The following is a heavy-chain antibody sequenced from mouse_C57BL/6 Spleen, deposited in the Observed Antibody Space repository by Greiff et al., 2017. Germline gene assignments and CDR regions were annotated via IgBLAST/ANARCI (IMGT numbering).Heavy chain of an antibody. Sequence: VHLVESGAELVRPGASVTLSCKASGYTFTDYEMHWVKQTPVHGLEWIGAIDPETGGTAYNQKFKGKAILTADKSSSTAYMELRSLTSEDSAVYYCTRSRGSSSYAMDYWGQGTSVTVSS. J-gene: IGHJ4*01. CDR1: GYTFTDYE. D-gene: IGHD1-1*01. CDR2: IDPETGGT. V-gene: IGHV1-15*01. CDR3: TRSRGSSSYAMDY.